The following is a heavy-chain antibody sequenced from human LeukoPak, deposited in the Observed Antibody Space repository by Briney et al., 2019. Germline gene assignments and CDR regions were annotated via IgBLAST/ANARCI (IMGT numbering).Heavy chain of an antibody. CDR1: GFTFSSYG. CDR3: APRSGYCSSTSCSYFDY. J-gene: IGHJ4*02. V-gene: IGHV3-30*02. Sequence: PGGSLRLSCAASGFTFSSYGMHWVRQAPGKGLEWVAFIRYDGSNKYYADSVKGRFTISRDNSKNTLYLQMNCLRAEDTAVYYCAPRSGYCSSTSCSYFDYWGQGTLVTVSS. D-gene: IGHD2-2*01. CDR2: IRYDGSNK.